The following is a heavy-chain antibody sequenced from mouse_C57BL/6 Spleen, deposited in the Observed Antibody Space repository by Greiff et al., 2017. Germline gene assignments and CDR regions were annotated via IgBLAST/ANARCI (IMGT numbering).Heavy chain of an antibody. CDR2: IDPSDSYT. D-gene: IGHD2-5*01. V-gene: IGHV1-59*01. CDR3: ARNSNYWYFDV. CDR1: GYTFTSYW. J-gene: IGHJ1*03. Sequence: QVQLQQPGAELVRPGTSVKLSCKASGYTFTSYWKHWVKQRPGQGLEWIGVIDPSDSYTNSNQKFKGKATLTVDTSSSTAYMQLSSLTSEDSAVYYCARNSNYWYFDVWGTGTTVTVSS.